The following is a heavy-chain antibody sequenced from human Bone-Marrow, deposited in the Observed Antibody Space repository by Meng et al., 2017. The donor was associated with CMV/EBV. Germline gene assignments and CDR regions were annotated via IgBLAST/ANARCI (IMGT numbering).Heavy chain of an antibody. CDR3: ATGAGLRGYVGN. CDR1: GDSVSSDSHS. V-gene: IGHV4-61*01. D-gene: IGHD5-12*01. Sequence: SETLSLTCTVSGDSVSSDSHSWSWIRQPPGKGLECIGYIYYSGSTNYNPSLKSRVTISVDTSKNQCSLKLTSVSAADTAVYYCATGAGLRGYVGNWGQGTLVTVSS. J-gene: IGHJ4*02. CDR2: IYYSGST.